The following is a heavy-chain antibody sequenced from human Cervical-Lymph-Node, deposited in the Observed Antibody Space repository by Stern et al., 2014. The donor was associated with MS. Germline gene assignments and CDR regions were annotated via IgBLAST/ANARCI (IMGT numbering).Heavy chain of an antibody. V-gene: IGHV1-46*01. J-gene: IGHJ6*02. D-gene: IGHD3-9*01. CDR1: GYTFTSYY. Sequence: VQLEASGAEVKKPGASVKVSCKAYGYTFTSYYMHWVRQAPGQGLEWIGIINHSGGSTSYAQKFQGRVTMTRDTSTSTVYMELSSLRSEDTAVYYCARDHNYDILTGYSPYYYYYGMDVWGQGTTVTVSS. CDR3: ARDHNYDILTGYSPYYYYYGMDV. CDR2: INHSGGST.